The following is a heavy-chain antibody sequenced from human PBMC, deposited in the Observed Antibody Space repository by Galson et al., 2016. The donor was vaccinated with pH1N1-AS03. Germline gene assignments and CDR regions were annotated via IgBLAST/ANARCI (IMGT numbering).Heavy chain of an antibody. CDR3: ATGTGYYYEY. V-gene: IGHV3-74*01. J-gene: IGHJ4*02. CDR1: GFTFSNLW. CDR2: VDGDGSST. D-gene: IGHD3-10*01. Sequence: SLRLPCAASGFTFSNLWMHWVRQGPGKGLVGVARVDGDGSSTTYADSAKGRFTISRDNAKNTVYLQMISLRAEDTAVYYGATGTGYYYEYWGQGTLVTVSS.